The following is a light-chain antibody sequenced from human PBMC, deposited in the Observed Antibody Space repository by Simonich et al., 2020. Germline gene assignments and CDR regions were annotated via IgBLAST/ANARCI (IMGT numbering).Light chain of an antibody. CDR1: QSLLHSNGSNY. Sequence: DIVMTQSPLSLPVTPGEPASISCRSSQSLLHSNGSNYLDWYLQKPGQSPQLLICLGSNRAPGVPARCSGSGSGTKFTLKISRVEAEDVGVYDCMQALQTPWTFGQGTKVEIK. CDR2: LGS. V-gene: IGKV2-28*01. J-gene: IGKJ1*01. CDR3: MQALQTPWT.